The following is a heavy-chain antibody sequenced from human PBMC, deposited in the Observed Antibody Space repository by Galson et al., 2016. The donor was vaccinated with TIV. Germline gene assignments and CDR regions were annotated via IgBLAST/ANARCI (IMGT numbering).Heavy chain of an antibody. CDR1: GDSVSSNSAA. CDR2: TCYRSKWYN. V-gene: IGHV6-1*01. CDR3: ARATPSVFGIIMTLDS. Sequence: CASSGDSVSSNSAAWNWLRQSPSRGLEWLGRTCYRSKWYNDYAPSVKSRITINPDTSKNQFSLQLNSVTPEDTAVYYCARATPSVFGIIMTLDSWGQGTLVPVSS. J-gene: IGHJ4*02. D-gene: IGHD3-16*01.